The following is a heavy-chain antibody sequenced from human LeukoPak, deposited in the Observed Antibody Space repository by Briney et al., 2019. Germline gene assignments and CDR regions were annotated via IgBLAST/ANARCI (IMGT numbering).Heavy chain of an antibody. CDR2: IYHSGST. CDR1: GGTISSGGYS. CDR3: ARDPYYYGSGST. J-gene: IGHJ5*02. D-gene: IGHD3-10*01. V-gene: IGHV4-30-2*01. Sequence: SQTLFLTCAVSGGTISSGGYSWSWIRQPPGKGLEWIGYIYHSGSTYYNPSLKSRVTISVDRSKNQFSLKLSSVTAADTAVYYCARDPYYYGSGSTWGQGTLVTVSS.